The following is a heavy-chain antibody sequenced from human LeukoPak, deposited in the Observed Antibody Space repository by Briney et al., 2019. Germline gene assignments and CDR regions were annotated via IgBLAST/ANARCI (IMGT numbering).Heavy chain of an antibody. J-gene: IGHJ3*02. Sequence: SETLSLTCTVSAGSISIYYWSCIRQPPGKGLEWIGYIYYSGSTNYNPSLKSRVTISVDTSKNQFSLKLSSVTAADTAVYYCARSEGGSSPYPGAFDIWGQGTMVTVSS. CDR2: IYYSGST. D-gene: IGHD6-13*01. V-gene: IGHV4-59*12. CDR1: AGSISIYY. CDR3: ARSEGGSSPYPGAFDI.